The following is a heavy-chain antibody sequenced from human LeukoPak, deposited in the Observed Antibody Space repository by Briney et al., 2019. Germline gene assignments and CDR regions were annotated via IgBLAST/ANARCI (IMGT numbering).Heavy chain of an antibody. V-gene: IGHV1-2*02. J-gene: IGHJ4*02. Sequence: GASVKVSCKASGYTFTDRYMHWVRQAPGQGLEWMGWIGPKDGDTKYAQTFQGRVTMTRDTSISAVYMDLGDLGPDDTAVYYCARGRGGGIMLLYDYWGQGTLVTVSS. CDR2: IGPKDGDT. CDR3: ARGRGGGIMLLYDY. D-gene: IGHD3-16*01. CDR1: GYTFTDRY.